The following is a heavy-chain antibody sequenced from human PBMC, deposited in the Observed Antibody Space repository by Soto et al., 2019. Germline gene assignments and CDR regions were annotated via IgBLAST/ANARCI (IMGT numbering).Heavy chain of an antibody. V-gene: IGHV3-33*01. J-gene: IGHJ4*02. D-gene: IGHD2-15*01. CDR1: GFTFSSYG. CDR2: IWYDGSNK. Sequence: QVQLVESGGGVVQPGRSLRLSCAASGFTFSSYGMHWVRQAPGKGLEWVAVIWYDGSNKYYADSVKGRFTISRDNSKNTLYLQMNSLRAEDTAVYYCARIYCSGGSCYSSAFDYWGQGTLVTVSS. CDR3: ARIYCSGGSCYSSAFDY.